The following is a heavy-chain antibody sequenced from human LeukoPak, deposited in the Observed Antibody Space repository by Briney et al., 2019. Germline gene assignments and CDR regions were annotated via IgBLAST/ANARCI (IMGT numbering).Heavy chain of an antibody. CDR3: ARDGFGYCSGGSCSPGDDAFDI. CDR1: GFTFSSYG. D-gene: IGHD2-15*01. J-gene: IGHJ3*02. CDR2: IWYDGSNK. Sequence: GGSLRLSCAASGFTFSSYGMHWVRQAPGKGLEWVAVIWYDGSNKYYADSVKGRFTISRDNSKNTLYLQMNSLRAEDTAVYYCARDGFGYCSGGSCSPGDDAFDIWGQGTMVTVSS. V-gene: IGHV3-33*01.